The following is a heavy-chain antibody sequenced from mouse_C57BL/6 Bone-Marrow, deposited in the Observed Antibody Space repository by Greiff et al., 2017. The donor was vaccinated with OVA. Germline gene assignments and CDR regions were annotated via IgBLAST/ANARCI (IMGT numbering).Heavy chain of an antibody. CDR2: IDPETGGT. CDR3: TRVYSNYYAMDY. V-gene: IGHV1-15*01. D-gene: IGHD2-5*01. Sequence: QVHVKQSGAELVRPGASVTLSCKASGYTFTDYEMHWVKQTPVHGLEWIGAIDPETGGTAYNQKFKGKATLTADKSSSTAYMELRSLTSEDSAVYYCTRVYSNYYAMDYWGQGTSVTVSS. J-gene: IGHJ4*01. CDR1: GYTFTDYE.